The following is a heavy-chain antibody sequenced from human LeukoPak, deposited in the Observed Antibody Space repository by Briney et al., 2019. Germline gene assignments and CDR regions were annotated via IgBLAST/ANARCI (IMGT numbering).Heavy chain of an antibody. CDR3: ARDASIRGNDFWSGYYNWYFDL. CDR2: IYYSEST. J-gene: IGHJ2*01. D-gene: IGHD3-3*01. V-gene: IGHV4-39*02. Sequence: SETLSLTCTVSSGSIRSSSYYWGWIRQPPGKGLEWIGNIYYSESTYYNPSLKSRVTISVDTSKNQFSLKLSSVTAADTAVYYCARDASIRGNDFWSGYYNWYFDLWGRGTLVTVSS. CDR1: SGSIRSSSYY.